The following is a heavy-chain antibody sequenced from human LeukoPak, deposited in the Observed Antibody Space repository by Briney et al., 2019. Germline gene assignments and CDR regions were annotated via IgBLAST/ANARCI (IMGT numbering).Heavy chain of an antibody. Sequence: SVKVSCKASGGTFSSYAISWVRQAPGQGLEWMGRIIPILGIANYAQKFQGRVTITADKSTSTAYMELSSLRSEDTAVYYCARDLGYGGNSHGVDYWGQGTLVTVSS. CDR2: IIPILGIA. V-gene: IGHV1-69*04. J-gene: IGHJ4*02. CDR1: GGTFSSYA. CDR3: ARDLGYGGNSHGVDY. D-gene: IGHD4-23*01.